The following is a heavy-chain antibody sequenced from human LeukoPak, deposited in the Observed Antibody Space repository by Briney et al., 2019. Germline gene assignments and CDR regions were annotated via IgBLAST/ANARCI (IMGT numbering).Heavy chain of an antibody. V-gene: IGHV5-51*01. CDR1: GYSFTRYW. CDR2: IYPGDSDI. Sequence: GESLKISCKGSGYSFTRYWIAWVRQMPGKGLEWMGIIYPGDSDIRYSPPFQGQVTISVDKSISTAYLQWSSLKASDTAVYYCARQSSSVYFSDYWGQGTLVTVSS. CDR3: ARQSSSVYFSDY. D-gene: IGHD3-9*01. J-gene: IGHJ4*02.